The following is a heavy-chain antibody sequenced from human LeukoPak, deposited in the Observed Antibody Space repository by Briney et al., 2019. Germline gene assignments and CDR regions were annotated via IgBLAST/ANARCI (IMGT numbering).Heavy chain of an antibody. Sequence: GGSLRLSCAASGFTFSTYGMHWVRQAPDKGLEWVAVIYYDGSNKYYADSVKGRFTISRDNSKNTLYLQLNSLRAEDTAVYYCARSYYYDSSHTVDYWGQGTLVTVSS. CDR3: ARSYYYDSSHTVDY. V-gene: IGHV3-33*01. CDR1: GFTFSTYG. D-gene: IGHD3-22*01. CDR2: IYYDGSNK. J-gene: IGHJ4*02.